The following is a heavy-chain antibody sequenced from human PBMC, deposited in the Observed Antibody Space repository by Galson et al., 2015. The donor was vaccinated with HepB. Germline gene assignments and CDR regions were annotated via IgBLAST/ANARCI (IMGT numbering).Heavy chain of an antibody. CDR3: ARETAQLGPHWYFDL. V-gene: IGHV4-59*01. J-gene: IGHJ2*01. CDR2: IYYSGST. CDR1: GGSISSYY. Sequence: ETLSLTCTVSGGSISSYYWSWIRQPPGKGLEWIGYIYYSGSTNYNPSLRSRVTISVDTSKNQFSLKLSSVTAADTAVYYCARETAQLGPHWYFDLWGRGTLVTVSS. D-gene: IGHD7-27*01.